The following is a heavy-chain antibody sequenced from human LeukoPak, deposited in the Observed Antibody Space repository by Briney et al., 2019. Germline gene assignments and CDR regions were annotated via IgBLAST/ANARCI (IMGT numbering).Heavy chain of an antibody. CDR1: GGTLSRYS. Sequence: GASVKVSCKASGGTLSRYSITWVRQAPGQGLEWMGGIIPNFGTTNYAQNFQGRVTITADESTSTAYMELSSLRSEDTAVYYCARDRSITMVRGVIGWFDPWGQGTLVTVSS. V-gene: IGHV1-69*13. CDR2: IIPNFGTT. J-gene: IGHJ5*02. CDR3: ARDRSITMVRGVIGWFDP. D-gene: IGHD3-10*01.